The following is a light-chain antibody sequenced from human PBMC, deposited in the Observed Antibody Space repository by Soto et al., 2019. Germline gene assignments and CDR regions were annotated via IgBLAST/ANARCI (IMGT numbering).Light chain of an antibody. J-gene: IGLJ1*01. Sequence: QSVLTQPASVSGSPGQSITISCTGTSSDVGGYNYVSWYQQHPGEAPKLMIYEVSNRPSGVSKRFSGSKSGNTASLTISGLQAEDEADYYCSSYTSSSTLVFGTGTKLTVL. CDR2: EVS. CDR1: SSDVGGYNY. V-gene: IGLV2-14*01. CDR3: SSYTSSSTLV.